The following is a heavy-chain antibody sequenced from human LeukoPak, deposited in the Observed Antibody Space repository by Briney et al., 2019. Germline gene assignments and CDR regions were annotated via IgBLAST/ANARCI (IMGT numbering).Heavy chain of an antibody. CDR1: GYTFTSYG. Sequence: GSSVKVSCKASGYTFTSYGISWVRQAPGQGLEWMGWISAYNGNTNYAQKLQGRVTMTTDTSTSTAYMELRSLRSDDTAVYYCARDEQWLRGADAFDIWGQGTMVTVSS. V-gene: IGHV1-18*01. CDR2: ISAYNGNT. CDR3: ARDEQWLRGADAFDI. D-gene: IGHD5-12*01. J-gene: IGHJ3*02.